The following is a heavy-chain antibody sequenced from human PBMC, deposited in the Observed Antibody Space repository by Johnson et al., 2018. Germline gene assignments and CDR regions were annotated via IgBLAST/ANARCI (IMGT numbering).Heavy chain of an antibody. CDR3: TTDRTVLLWFGELSMDV. CDR1: GFTFSSYG. V-gene: IGHV3-15*01. J-gene: IGHJ6*02. Sequence: VQLVESGGGVVQPGRSLRLSCAASGFTFSSYGMHWVRQAPGKGLEWVGRIKSKTDGGTTDYAAPVKGRFTISRDDSKNTLYLQMNSLKTEETAVYYCTTDRTVLLWFGELSMDVWGQGTTVTVSS. CDR2: IKSKTDGGTT. D-gene: IGHD3-10*01.